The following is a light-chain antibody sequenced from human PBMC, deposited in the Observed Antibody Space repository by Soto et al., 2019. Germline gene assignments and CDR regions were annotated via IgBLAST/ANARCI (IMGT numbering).Light chain of an antibody. Sequence: EIVMTHSPATLSLSPWEIATLSCRASQTVDSYLTWYQQKPGLAPSLLIYGASTRATGIPARFSGSGSGTEFTLTISSLQSEDFAVYYCQQYNNWPITFGHGTRLEIK. CDR1: QTVDSY. CDR2: GAS. V-gene: IGKV3-15*01. J-gene: IGKJ5*01. CDR3: QQYNNWPIT.